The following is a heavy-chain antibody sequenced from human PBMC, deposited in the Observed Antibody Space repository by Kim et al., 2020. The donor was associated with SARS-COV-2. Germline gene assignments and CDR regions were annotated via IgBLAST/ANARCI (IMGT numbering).Heavy chain of an antibody. CDR2: ISYDGSNK. J-gene: IGHJ5*02. D-gene: IGHD6-13*01. V-gene: IGHV3-30-3*01. CDR1: GFTFSSYA. CDR3: ARVLYGYGSSWYWFDP. Sequence: GGSLRLSCAASGFTFSSYAMHWFRQAPGKGLEWVAVISYDGSNKYYADSVKGRFTISRDNSKNTLYLQMNSLRAEDTAVYYCARVLYGYGSSWYWFDPWGQGTLVTVSS.